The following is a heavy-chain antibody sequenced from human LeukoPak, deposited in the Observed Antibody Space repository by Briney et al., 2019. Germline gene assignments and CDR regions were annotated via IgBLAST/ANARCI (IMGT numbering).Heavy chain of an antibody. J-gene: IGHJ3*02. CDR3: ARGLYYYDSSGTFFDI. CDR1: GGTFSSYA. D-gene: IGHD3-22*01. Sequence: SVKVSCKASGGTFSSYAISWVRQAPGQGLEWMGGIIPIFGTANYAQKFQGRVTITADESTSTAYMELSSLRSEDTAVYYCARGLYYYDSSGTFFDIWGQGTMVTVSS. V-gene: IGHV1-69*13. CDR2: IIPIFGTA.